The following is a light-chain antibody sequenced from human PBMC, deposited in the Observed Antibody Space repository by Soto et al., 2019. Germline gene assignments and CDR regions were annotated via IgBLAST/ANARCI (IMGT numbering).Light chain of an antibody. J-gene: IGKJ3*01. CDR1: ESVSSS. V-gene: IGKV3-15*01. CDR3: QQYKDWPPVT. Sequence: EIVLTQSPATLSVSPGERVTLSCRASESVSSSLAWYQHKPGQPPRLLIYGASTRATDIPARFSGSGSWTQFTLTISSVQSEDFSVYYCQQYKDWPPVTVGPGTKVEIK. CDR2: GAS.